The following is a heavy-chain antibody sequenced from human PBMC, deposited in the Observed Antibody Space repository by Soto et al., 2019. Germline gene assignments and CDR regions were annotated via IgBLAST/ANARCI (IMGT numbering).Heavy chain of an antibody. Sequence: QVQLQESGPGLVKPSQTLSLTCTVSGGSISSGDYYWSWIRQPPGKGLEWIGYIYYSGSTYYNPCPQNLVTISGDTSQDQVSPKPRPGTAADTAVYYCARARGARYFDYWGQGTLVTVSS. J-gene: IGHJ4*02. CDR1: GGSISSGDYY. V-gene: IGHV4-30-4*01. CDR3: ARARGARYFDY. D-gene: IGHD2-15*01. CDR2: IYYSGST.